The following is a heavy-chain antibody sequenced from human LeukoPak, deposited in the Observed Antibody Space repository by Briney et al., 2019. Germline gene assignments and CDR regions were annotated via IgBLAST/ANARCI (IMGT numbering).Heavy chain of an antibody. CDR3: ARGPRSYSLDFDY. CDR2: IYHSGST. Sequence: SQTLSLTCTVSGGSISSGGYYWSWIRQPPGKGLEWIGYIYHSGSTYYNPSLKSRVTISVDRSKNQFSLKLSSVTAADTAVYYCARGPRSYSLDFDYWGQGTLVTVSS. CDR1: GGSISSGGYY. J-gene: IGHJ4*02. D-gene: IGHD1-26*01. V-gene: IGHV4-30-2*01.